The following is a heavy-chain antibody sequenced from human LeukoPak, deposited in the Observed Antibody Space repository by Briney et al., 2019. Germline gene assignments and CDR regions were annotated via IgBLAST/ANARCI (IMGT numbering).Heavy chain of an antibody. J-gene: IGHJ5*02. CDR2: IYTSGST. CDR1: GGSISSSSYY. V-gene: IGHV4-61*02. Sequence: SETLSLTCTVSGGSISSSSYYWCWIRQPAGKGLEWIGRIYTSGSTNYNPSLKSRVTISVDTSKNQFSLKLSSVTAADTAVYYCARDSSGPWGQGTLVTVSS. CDR3: ARDSSGP. D-gene: IGHD3-22*01.